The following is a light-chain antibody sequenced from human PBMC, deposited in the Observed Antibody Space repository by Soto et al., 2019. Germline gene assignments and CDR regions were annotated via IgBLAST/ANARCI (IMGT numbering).Light chain of an antibody. J-gene: IGLJ1*01. Sequence: QPALTQPASVSGSPGHSITISCTGTSRDVGGYNYVSWYQQHPGKAPKLMIYEVSNRPSGVSNRSSGSKSGNTASLTISGLQAEDEADYYCSSYKSSSTPFVFGTGTKVTVL. V-gene: IGLV2-14*01. CDR2: EVS. CDR1: SRDVGGYNY. CDR3: SSYKSSSTPFV.